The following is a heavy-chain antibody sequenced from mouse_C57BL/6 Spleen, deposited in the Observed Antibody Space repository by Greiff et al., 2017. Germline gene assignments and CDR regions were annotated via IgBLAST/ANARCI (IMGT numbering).Heavy chain of an antibody. Sequence: VQLQQSGAELVRPGASVTLSCKASGYTFTDYEMHWVKPTPVHGLEWIGAIDPETGGTAYNQKFKGKAILTADKSSSTAYMELRSLTSEDSAVYYFSRNYGSSYNYFDYWGQGTTLTVSS. CDR1: GYTFTDYE. J-gene: IGHJ2*01. CDR2: IDPETGGT. V-gene: IGHV1-15*01. CDR3: SRNYGSSYNYFDY. D-gene: IGHD1-1*01.